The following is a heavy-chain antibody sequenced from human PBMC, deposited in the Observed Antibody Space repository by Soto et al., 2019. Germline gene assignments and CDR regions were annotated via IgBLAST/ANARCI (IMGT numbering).Heavy chain of an antibody. CDR3: AKGDIVATIGVFDY. CDR1: GFTFSRYG. Sequence: QVQLVESGGGVVQPGRSLRLSCAASGFTFSRYGMHWVRQAPGKGLEWVAVMSYDGRDKYYADSVKGRFTISRDNSKNKLYLQMNSLRAEDTAVYYCAKGDIVATIGVFDYWGQGTLVTVSS. D-gene: IGHD5-12*01. CDR2: MSYDGRDK. J-gene: IGHJ4*02. V-gene: IGHV3-30*18.